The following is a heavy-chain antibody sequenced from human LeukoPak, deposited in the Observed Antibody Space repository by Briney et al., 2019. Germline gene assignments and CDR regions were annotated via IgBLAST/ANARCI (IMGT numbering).Heavy chain of an antibody. D-gene: IGHD2-8*02. Sequence: GSLRLSCGASGFTFSSSAMHWVRQGPGQGLEWVAYIAHNGNNKYYADSVKGRFTISRDNSKGSLYLPMNSLRADYTAVYYCAKDGSWSCTDWGQGTLVRVSS. J-gene: IGHJ4*02. CDR1: GFTFSSSA. V-gene: IGHV3-30*02. CDR2: IAHNGNNK. CDR3: AKDGSWSCTD.